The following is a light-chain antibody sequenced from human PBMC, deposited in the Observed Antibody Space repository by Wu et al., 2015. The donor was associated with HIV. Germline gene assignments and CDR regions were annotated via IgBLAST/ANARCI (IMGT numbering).Light chain of an antibody. Sequence: EIVLTQFPVTLSLSPGERATLSCRASQSVGIFLAWYQQKDGQSPRLLIYGVSNRATGIPARFSGSGSQTDFTLTISSLEPEDSAVYYCQQRSNWPPGGLTFGGGTKVEIK. CDR1: QSVGIF. J-gene: IGKJ4*01. V-gene: IGKV3-11*01. CDR3: QQRSNWPPGGLT. CDR2: GVS.